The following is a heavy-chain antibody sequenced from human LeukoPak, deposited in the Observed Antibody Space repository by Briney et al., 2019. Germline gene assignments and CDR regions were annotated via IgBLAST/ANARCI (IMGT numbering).Heavy chain of an antibody. J-gene: IGHJ6*02. CDR1: GGSISSGSYY. Sequence: SQTLSLTCTVSGGSISSGSYYWSWIRQPAGKGLEWIGRIYTSGSTNYNPSLKSRVTISVDTSKNQFSLKLSSVTAADTAVHYCARDGYYYYGMDVWGQGTTVTVSS. CDR3: ARDGYYYYGMDV. CDR2: IYTSGST. V-gene: IGHV4-61*02.